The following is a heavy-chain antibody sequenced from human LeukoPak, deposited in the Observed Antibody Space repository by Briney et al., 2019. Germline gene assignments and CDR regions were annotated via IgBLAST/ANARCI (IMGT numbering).Heavy chain of an antibody. CDR1: GYSISSGYY. Sequence: PSETLSLTCTVSGYSISSGYYWGRIRQPPGKGLEWIGSIYHSGSTYYNPSLKSRVTISVDTSKNQFSLKLSSVTAADTAVYYCARDPSNYYDSSGYYYPWGQGTLVTVSS. D-gene: IGHD3-22*01. J-gene: IGHJ5*02. V-gene: IGHV4-38-2*02. CDR3: ARDPSNYYDSSGYYYP. CDR2: IYHSGST.